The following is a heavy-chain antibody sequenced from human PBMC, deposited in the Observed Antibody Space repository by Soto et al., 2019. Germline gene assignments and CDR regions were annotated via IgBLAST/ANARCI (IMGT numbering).Heavy chain of an antibody. J-gene: IGHJ3*02. CDR2: ISAYNGNT. D-gene: IGHD6-6*01. V-gene: IGHV1-18*01. Sequence: ASVKVSCKASGGTFSSYAISWVRQAPGQGLEWMGWISAYNGNTNYAQKLQGRVTMTTDTSTSTAYMELRSLRSDDTAVYYCARDLALSSLDAFDIWGQGTMVTVSS. CDR3: ARDLALSSLDAFDI. CDR1: GGTFSSYA.